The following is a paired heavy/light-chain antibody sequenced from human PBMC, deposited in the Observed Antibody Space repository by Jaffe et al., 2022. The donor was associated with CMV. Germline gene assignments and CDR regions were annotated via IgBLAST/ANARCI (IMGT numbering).Heavy chain of an antibody. CDR2: INPSVDST. CDR3: AFGSGYYSSWDY. J-gene: IGHJ4*02. V-gene: IGHV1-46*01. D-gene: IGHD3-22*01. Sequence: QVQLVQSGAEVKKPGASVKVSCKASGYTFTSYYIHWMRQAPGQGLEWMGIINPSVDSTTYAQNFLDRVTMTRDTSTSTVYMELRSLRSEDTAVYYCAFGSGYYSSWDYWGQGTLVTVSS. CDR1: GYTFTSYY.
Light chain of an antibody. J-gene: IGLJ1*01. CDR1: SSDVGGYNY. CDR2: DVS. Sequence: QSALTQPASVSGSPGQSITISCTGTSSDVGGYNYVSWYQQHPGKAPKLMIYDVSNRPSGVSNRFSGSKSGNAASLTISGLQAEDEADYYCTSYTSRTTYVFGTGTKVTVL. V-gene: IGLV2-14*03. CDR3: TSYTSRTTYV.